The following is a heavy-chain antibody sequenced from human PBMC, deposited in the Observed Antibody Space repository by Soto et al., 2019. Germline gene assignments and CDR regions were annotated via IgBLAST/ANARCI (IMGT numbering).Heavy chain of an antibody. J-gene: IGHJ5*02. CDR1: GGSFSGYY. CDR3: ARAGFSSSGDSLNWFDP. CDR2: INHSGST. D-gene: IGHD6-6*01. Sequence: SETLSLTCAVYGGSFSGYYWSWIRQPPGKGLEWIGEINHSGSTNYNPSLKSRVTISVDTSKNQFSLKLSSVTAADTAVYYCARAGFSSSGDSLNWFDPWGQGTLVTVS. V-gene: IGHV4-34*01.